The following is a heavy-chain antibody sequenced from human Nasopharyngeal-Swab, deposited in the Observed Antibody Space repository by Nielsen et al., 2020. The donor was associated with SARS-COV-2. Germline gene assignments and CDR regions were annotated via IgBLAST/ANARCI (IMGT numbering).Heavy chain of an antibody. CDR1: GYTFTGYY. CDR2: INPNSGGT. J-gene: IGHJ3*02. CDR3: ARKYYGDYGISAFDI. V-gene: IGHV1-2*06. D-gene: IGHD4-17*01. Sequence: ASVKVSGKASGYTFTGYYMHWVRQAPGQGLEWMGRINPNSGGTNYAQKFQGRVTMTRDTSISTAYMELSRLRSDDTAVYYCARKYYGDYGISAFDIWGQGTMVTVSS.